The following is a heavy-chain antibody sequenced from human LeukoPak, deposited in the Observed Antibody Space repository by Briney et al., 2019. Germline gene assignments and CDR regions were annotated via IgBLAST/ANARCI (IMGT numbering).Heavy chain of an antibody. J-gene: IGHJ4*02. CDR3: GREPGDYGDHVEY. CDR1: GFTFSSYW. Sequence: TGGSLRLSCAASGFTFSSYWMHWVRQAPGKGLVWVSRINSDGSSTSYADSVKGRFTISRDNAKNTLYLQMNSLRAEDTAVYYCGREPGDYGDHVEYWGQGTLVTVSS. D-gene: IGHD4/OR15-4a*01. V-gene: IGHV3-74*01. CDR2: INSDGSST.